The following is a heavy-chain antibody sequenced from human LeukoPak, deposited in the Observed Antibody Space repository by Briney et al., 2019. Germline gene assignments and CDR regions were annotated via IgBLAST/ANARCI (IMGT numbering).Heavy chain of an antibody. CDR3: ARGPKGIVVVPAAIKVPYYYYMDV. CDR2: IIPIFGTA. CDR1: GGTFSSYA. Sequence: SVKVSCKASGGTFSSYAISWVRQAPGQGLEWMGRIIPIFGTANYAQKFQGRVTITADESTSTAYMELCSLRSEDTAVYYCARGPKGIVVVPAAIKVPYYYYMDVWGKGTTVTVSS. J-gene: IGHJ6*03. D-gene: IGHD2-2*01. V-gene: IGHV1-69*15.